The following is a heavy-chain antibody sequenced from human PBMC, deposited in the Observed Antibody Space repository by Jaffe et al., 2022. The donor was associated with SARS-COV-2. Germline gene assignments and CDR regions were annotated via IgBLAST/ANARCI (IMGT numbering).Heavy chain of an antibody. J-gene: IGHJ4*02. D-gene: IGHD1-26*01. CDR1: GLTLSGYG. CDR2: IYYDAIRK. CDR3: ATEGGGVGARIEN. V-gene: IGHV3-33*01. Sequence: VQLVESGGGVVQPGRSLRLSCAVSGLTLSGYGMHWVRQAPGKGLEWVAVIYYDAIRKYYVDSVKGRFTISKDNSKNTLYLQLDSLRVDDTAVYYCATEGGGVGARIENWGQGTLVTVSS.